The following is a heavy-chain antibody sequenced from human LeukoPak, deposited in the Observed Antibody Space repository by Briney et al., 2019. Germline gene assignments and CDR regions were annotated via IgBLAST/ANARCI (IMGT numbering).Heavy chain of an antibody. V-gene: IGHV3-30*18. J-gene: IGHJ4*02. D-gene: IGHD3-16*02. Sequence: GGSLRLSCAASGFTFSSYGMHWVRQAPGKGLEWVAVISYDGSNKYYADCVKGRFTISRDNSKNTLYLQMNSLRAEDTPVYYCAEEYYDYIWGNYRYSYYFDYWGQGTLVTVSS. CDR3: AEEYYDYIWGNYRYSYYFDY. CDR1: GFTFSSYG. CDR2: ISYDGSNK.